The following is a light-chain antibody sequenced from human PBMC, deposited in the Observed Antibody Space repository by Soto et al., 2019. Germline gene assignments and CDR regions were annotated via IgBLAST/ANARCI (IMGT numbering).Light chain of an antibody. CDR1: QSVRSKY. J-gene: IGKJ5*01. Sequence: EIVLRQSPATLSLPPGERATLSCGASQSVRSKYLAWYQQKPGLAPRLLIYDASSRATGIPDRFSGSGSGTDFTLTISRLEPEDFAVYYCQQYGSAPATFGQGTRLEIK. V-gene: IGKV3D-20*01. CDR3: QQYGSAPAT. CDR2: DAS.